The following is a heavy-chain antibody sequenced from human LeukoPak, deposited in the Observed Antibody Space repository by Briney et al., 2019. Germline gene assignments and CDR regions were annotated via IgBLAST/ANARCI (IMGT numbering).Heavy chain of an antibody. CDR1: GYTFTSYY. J-gene: IGHJ4*02. V-gene: IGHV1-46*01. CDR2: INPSGGST. Sequence: ASVKVSCKASGYTFTSYYMHWERQAPGQGLEWMGIINPSGGSTSYAQKFQGRVTMTRDTSTSTVYMELSSLRSEDTAVYYCAREYYYDSSGYLRSYGYWGQGTLVTVSS. D-gene: IGHD3-22*01. CDR3: AREYYYDSSGYLRSYGY.